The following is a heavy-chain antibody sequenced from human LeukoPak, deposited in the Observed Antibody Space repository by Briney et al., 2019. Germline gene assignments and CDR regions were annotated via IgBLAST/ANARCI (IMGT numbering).Heavy chain of an antibody. CDR1: GYTFTSYD. D-gene: IGHD3-22*01. J-gene: IGHJ4*02. V-gene: IGHV1-2*02. Sequence: ASVKVSCKASGYTFTSYDINWVRQATGQGREWMGWMNPNSGGTNYAQKFQGRVTMTRDTSISTAYMELSRLRSDDTAVYYCAIHPGGGYYDSSGYSLGFFWGQGTLVTVSS. CDR3: AIHPGGGYYDSSGYSLGFF. CDR2: MNPNSGGT.